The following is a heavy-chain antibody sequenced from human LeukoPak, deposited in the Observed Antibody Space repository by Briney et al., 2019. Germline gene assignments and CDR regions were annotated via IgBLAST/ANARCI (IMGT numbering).Heavy chain of an antibody. CDR2: ISWNSGSI. Sequence: RSLRLSCAASGFTFDDYAMHWVRQAPGKGLEWVSGISWNSGSIDYADSVKGRFTISRDNAKNSLYLQMNSLRAEDTALYYCAKGDCSSTSCTRAFDYWGQGTLVTVSS. J-gene: IGHJ4*02. CDR1: GFTFDDYA. D-gene: IGHD2-2*01. CDR3: AKGDCSSTSCTRAFDY. V-gene: IGHV3-9*01.